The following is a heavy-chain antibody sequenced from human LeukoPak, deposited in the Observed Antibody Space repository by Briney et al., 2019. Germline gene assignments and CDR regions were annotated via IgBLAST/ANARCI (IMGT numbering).Heavy chain of an antibody. CDR1: GYTFTDYY. CDR3: ARDMDTGPDLFDY. D-gene: IGHD5-18*01. J-gene: IGHJ4*02. CDR2: INPNSGDT. Sequence: ASVKVSCKASGYTFTDYYLHWVRQAPGQGPEWMGWINPNSGDTDYAQKFQGRVTMTRDTSISTAYMELSRLRYDDTAVYYCARDMDTGPDLFDYWGQGTLVTVSS. V-gene: IGHV1-2*02.